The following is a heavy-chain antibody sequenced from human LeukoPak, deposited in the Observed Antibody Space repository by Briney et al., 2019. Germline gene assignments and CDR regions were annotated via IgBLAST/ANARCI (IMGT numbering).Heavy chain of an antibody. CDR1: GGTFSSYA. V-gene: IGHV1-69*13. D-gene: IGHD1-26*01. CDR2: IIPIFGTA. Sequence: ASVKVSCKASGGTFSSYAISWVRQAPGQGLEWMGGIIPIFGTANYAQKFQGRATITADESTSTAYMELSSLRSEDTAVYYCATPGVSRGSYGYWGQGTLVTVSS. J-gene: IGHJ4*02. CDR3: ATPGVSRGSYGY.